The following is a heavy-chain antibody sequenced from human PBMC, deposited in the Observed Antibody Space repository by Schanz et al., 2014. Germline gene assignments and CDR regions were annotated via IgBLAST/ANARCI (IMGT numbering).Heavy chain of an antibody. V-gene: IGHV4-4*02. D-gene: IGHD3-3*01. CDR3: ARDERDLTRSRFVF. Sequence: QVQLQESGPGLVKPSGTLSLTCAVSGGFISSINWWSWVRQSPGTGLEWIGEINNSGSTNYNPSLKSRVPISLDKSKSQFSLTLNAVTAADTAVYYCARDERDLTRSRFVFWGQGTLVTVSS. J-gene: IGHJ4*02. CDR1: GGFISSINW. CDR2: INNSGST.